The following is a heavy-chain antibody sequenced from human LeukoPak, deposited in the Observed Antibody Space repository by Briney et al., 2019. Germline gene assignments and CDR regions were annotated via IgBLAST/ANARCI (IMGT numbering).Heavy chain of an antibody. CDR2: IIPIFGTA. CDR3: ARGYCSGGSCYSFDY. J-gene: IGHJ4*02. V-gene: IGHV1-69*05. D-gene: IGHD2-15*01. CDR1: GGTFSSYA. Sequence: SSVKVSCKASGGTFSSYAISRVRQAPGQGLEWMVGIIPIFGTANYAQKFQGRVTITTDESTSTAYMELSSLRSEDTAVYYCARGYCSGGSCYSFDYWGQGTLVTVSS.